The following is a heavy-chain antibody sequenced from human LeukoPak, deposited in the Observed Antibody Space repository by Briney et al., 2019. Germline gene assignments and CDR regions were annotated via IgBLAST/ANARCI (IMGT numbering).Heavy chain of an antibody. V-gene: IGHV4-38-2*01. CDR1: GYSISSGYY. CDR2: IYHSGST. Sequence: KPSETLSLTCAVSGYSISSGYYWGWIRQPPGKGLEWIGSIYHSGSTYYNPSLKSRVTISVDTSKNQFSLKLSSVTAADTAVYYCASLDVVVVPAAIGWFDPWGQGTLVTVSS. J-gene: IGHJ5*02. CDR3: ASLDVVVVPAAIGWFDP. D-gene: IGHD2-2*01.